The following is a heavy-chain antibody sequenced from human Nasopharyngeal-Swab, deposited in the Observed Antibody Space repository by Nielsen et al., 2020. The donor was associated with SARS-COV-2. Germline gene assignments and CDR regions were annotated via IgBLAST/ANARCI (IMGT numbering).Heavy chain of an antibody. J-gene: IGHJ4*02. Sequence: VRQMPGKGLEWMGIIYPGDSDTRYSPSFQGLVTISADKSISTAYLQWSSLKASDTAMYYCARQGDIVVVPAASALDYWGQGTLVTVSS. CDR3: ARQGDIVVVPAASALDY. V-gene: IGHV5-51*01. CDR2: IYPGDSDT. D-gene: IGHD2-2*01.